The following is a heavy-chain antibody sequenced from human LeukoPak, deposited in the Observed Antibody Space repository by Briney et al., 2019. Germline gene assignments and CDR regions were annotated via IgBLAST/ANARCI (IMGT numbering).Heavy chain of an antibody. V-gene: IGHV3-23*01. CDR3: YFYDSSGYYPQTKVDY. CDR1: GFTFSSYT. Sequence: PGGSLRLSCAASGFTFSSYTMNWVRQAPGKGLERVSAITGGGGSTYYADSVKGRFTISRDNSKNTLYLQMNSLRAEDTALYFCYFYDSSGYYPQTKVDYWGQGTLVTVSS. CDR2: ITGGGGST. J-gene: IGHJ4*02. D-gene: IGHD3-22*01.